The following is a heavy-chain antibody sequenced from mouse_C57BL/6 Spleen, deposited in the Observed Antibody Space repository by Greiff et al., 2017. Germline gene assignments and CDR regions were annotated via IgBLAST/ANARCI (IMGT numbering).Heavy chain of an antibody. J-gene: IGHJ4*01. V-gene: IGHV1-62-2*01. D-gene: IGHD1-1*01. CDR2: FYPGSGSI. CDR3: ARHEDRYGSSYDAMDY. CDR1: GYTFTEYT. Sequence: VQVVESGAELVKPGASVKLSCKASGYTFTEYTIHWVKQRSGQGLEWIGWFYPGSGSIKYNEKFKDKATLTADKSSSTVYMELSRLTSEDSAVYFCARHEDRYGSSYDAMDYWGQGTSVTVSS.